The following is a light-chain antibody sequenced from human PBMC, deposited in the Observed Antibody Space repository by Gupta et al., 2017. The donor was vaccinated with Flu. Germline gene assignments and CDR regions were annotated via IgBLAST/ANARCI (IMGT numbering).Light chain of an antibody. CDR3: SSYGGSNNFVV. Sequence: QSALTQPPSASGSPGQSVTISCTGTSSDVGGYNYVSWYQHHPGKAPKVIIYEVSKRPSGVPDRFSGSKSGNTASLTVPGLQAEDEADYYCSSYGGSNNFVVFGGGTKLTVL. CDR1: SSDVGGYNY. V-gene: IGLV2-8*01. CDR2: EVS. J-gene: IGLJ2*01.